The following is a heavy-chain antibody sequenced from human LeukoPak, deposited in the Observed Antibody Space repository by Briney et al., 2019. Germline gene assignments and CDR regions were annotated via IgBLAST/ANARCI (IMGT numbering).Heavy chain of an antibody. Sequence: GGSLRLSCAASGFTFSNYWMSWVRQTPGKGLEWVANIKEDGSDKYYVDSLKGRFTISRDNAKNSLYLQMNSLRAEDTAVYYWAKDRTRQAYWGQGTLVTVSS. D-gene: IGHD3-3*01. V-gene: IGHV3-7*03. CDR1: GFTFSNYW. J-gene: IGHJ4*02. CDR3: AKDRTRQAY. CDR2: IKEDGSDK.